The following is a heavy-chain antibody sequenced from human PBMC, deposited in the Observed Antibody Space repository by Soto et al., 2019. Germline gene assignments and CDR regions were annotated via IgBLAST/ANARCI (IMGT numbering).Heavy chain of an antibody. CDR2: INGGDRT. CDR3: VRENYYYGMDV. V-gene: IGHV3-66*01. Sequence: EVPLVESGGGLVQPGGSLRLSCAASGFSVNVNFMSWVRQAPGKGLEWVSDINGGDRTNYADSVKGRFTISRDDSKNTLFLLMNSLRAGDAAVYYCVRENYYYGMDVWGQGTTVTVSS. CDR1: GFSVNVNF. J-gene: IGHJ6*02.